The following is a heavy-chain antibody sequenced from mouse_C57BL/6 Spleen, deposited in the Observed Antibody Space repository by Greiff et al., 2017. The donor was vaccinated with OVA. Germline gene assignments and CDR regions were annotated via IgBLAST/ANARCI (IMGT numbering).Heavy chain of an antibody. CDR3: VGEYYYGSSYGYFDV. D-gene: IGHD1-1*01. CDR2: IRSKSNNYAT. Sequence: EAGGGLVQPKGSLKLSCAASGFSFNTYAMNWVRQAPGKGLEWVARIRSKSNNYATYYADSVKDRFTISRDDSESMLYLQMNNLKTEDTAMYYCVGEYYYGSSYGYFDVWGTGTTVTVSS. V-gene: IGHV10-1*01. CDR1: GFSFNTYA. J-gene: IGHJ1*03.